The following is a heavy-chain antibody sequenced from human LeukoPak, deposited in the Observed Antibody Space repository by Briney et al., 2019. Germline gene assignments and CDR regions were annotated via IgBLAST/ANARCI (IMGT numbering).Heavy chain of an antibody. D-gene: IGHD3-22*01. V-gene: IGHV3-30*12. CDR1: GFTFNSFG. Sequence: GGSLRLSCAASGFTFNSFGIHWVRQAPGKGLEWVAVIYYDGSNNFYSDSVKGRFTISRDSSKNTVFLQMSSLRAEDTAVYYCATEFYYDSSGYYPHYFDYWGQGTLVTVSS. CDR3: ATEFYYDSSGYYPHYFDY. CDR2: IYYDGSNN. J-gene: IGHJ4*02.